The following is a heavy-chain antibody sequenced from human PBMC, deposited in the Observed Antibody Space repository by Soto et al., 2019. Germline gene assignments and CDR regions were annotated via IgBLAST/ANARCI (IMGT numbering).Heavy chain of an antibody. CDR2: IYYSGST. CDR1: GGSISSSSYY. J-gene: IGHJ5*02. CDR3: AGSDPQRDYGDYGLSVPQNWFDP. D-gene: IGHD4-17*01. Sequence: SETLSLTCTVSGGSISSSSYYWGWIRQPPGKGLEWIGSIYYSGSTYYNPSLKSRVTISVDTSKNQFSLKLSSVTAADTAVYYCAGSDPQRDYGDYGLSVPQNWFDPWGQGTLVTVSS. V-gene: IGHV4-39*01.